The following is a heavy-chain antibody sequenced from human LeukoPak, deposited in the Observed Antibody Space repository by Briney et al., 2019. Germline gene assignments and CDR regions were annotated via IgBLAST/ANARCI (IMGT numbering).Heavy chain of an antibody. CDR3: ARLPYYGSGNGEKGMDV. D-gene: IGHD3-10*01. J-gene: IGHJ6*02. Sequence: GRSLRLSCAVSGITLSNYGMSWVRQAPGKGLEWVAGISDSGGRTNYADSVKGRFTISRDNSKNTLYLQMNSLRAEDTAVYYCARLPYYGSGNGEKGMDVWGQGTTVTVSS. CDR1: GITLSNYG. V-gene: IGHV3-23*01. CDR2: ISDSGGRT.